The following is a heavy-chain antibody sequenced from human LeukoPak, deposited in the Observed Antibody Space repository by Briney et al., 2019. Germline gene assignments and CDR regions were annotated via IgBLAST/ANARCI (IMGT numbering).Heavy chain of an antibody. V-gene: IGHV3-23*01. CDR3: AKERGYGYNHIDY. Sequence: GGSLRLSCEASGFPFISYAMNWVRQAPGKGLHWVSTISGSGGSTYYADSVKGRFTISRDKSKNTVYLQMNSLRAEDTAVYYCAKERGYGYNHIDYWGQGTLVTVSS. D-gene: IGHD5-24*01. CDR2: ISGSGGST. J-gene: IGHJ4*02. CDR1: GFPFISYA.